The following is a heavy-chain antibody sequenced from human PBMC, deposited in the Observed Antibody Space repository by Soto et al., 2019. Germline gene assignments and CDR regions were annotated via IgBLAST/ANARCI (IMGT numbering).Heavy chain of an antibody. CDR2: ISYDGSNT. D-gene: IGHD2-15*01. CDR3: ARISRYCSGGDCHA. CDR1: GVSFNRYD. V-gene: IGHV3-30*03. Sequence: GGSLRLSGAASGVSFNRYDMHWFRQAPGKGPEWVAIISYDGSNTYYSDSVRGRFTISRDNSKDTLYLQMHSLRSEDTAIYYCARISRYCSGGDCHAWGQGTQVTVSS. J-gene: IGHJ5*02.